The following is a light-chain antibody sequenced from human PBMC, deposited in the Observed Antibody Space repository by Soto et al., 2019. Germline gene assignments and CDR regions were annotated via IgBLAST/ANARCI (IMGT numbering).Light chain of an antibody. V-gene: IGKV3-20*01. Sequence: EIVLTQSPGTLSLSPGERATLSCRASQSVSSSYLAWYQQKPGQAPRLLIYGASNRATGIPDRFSGSGSGTDFTLTISRLEPEDFAVYYCQQYDSSPPTFGGGTKVEIK. CDR1: QSVSSSY. J-gene: IGKJ4*01. CDR2: GAS. CDR3: QQYDSSPPT.